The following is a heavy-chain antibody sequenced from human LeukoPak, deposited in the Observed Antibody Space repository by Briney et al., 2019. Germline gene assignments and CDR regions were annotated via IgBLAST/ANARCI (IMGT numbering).Heavy chain of an antibody. Sequence: GGSLRLSCAASGFTFSNAWMSWVRQAPGTGLELVGRIKSKTDGGTTDYAAPVKGRFTISRKDSNNTLYIQMNSLKTEDTAVYYCTEDNWGLGRDYYYYYYGMDVWGQGTTVTVSS. D-gene: IGHD7-27*01. CDR1: GFTFSNAW. J-gene: IGHJ6*02. CDR3: TEDNWGLGRDYYYYYYGMDV. V-gene: IGHV3-15*01. CDR2: IKSKTDGGTT.